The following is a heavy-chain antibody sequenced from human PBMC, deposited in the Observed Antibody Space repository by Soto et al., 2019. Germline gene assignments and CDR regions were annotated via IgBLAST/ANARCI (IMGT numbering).Heavy chain of an antibody. V-gene: IGHV3-66*01. D-gene: IGHD1-26*01. Sequence: LRLSCAASGFTVSSSNMRWVRQAPGKGLEWVSLIYSGGSTYYADSVKGRFTISRDNSKNTLFLQMNSVRADDTAMYYCARESSSGNSYFDYWGRGTLVTVSS. CDR2: IYSGGST. CDR3: ARESSSGNSYFDY. J-gene: IGHJ4*02. CDR1: GFTVSSSN.